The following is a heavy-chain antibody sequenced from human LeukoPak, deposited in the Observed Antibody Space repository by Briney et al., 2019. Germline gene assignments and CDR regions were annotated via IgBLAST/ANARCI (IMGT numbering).Heavy chain of an antibody. CDR3: AKDRLSVYYYDSSGYYYFDY. J-gene: IGHJ4*02. CDR1: GFTFSSYA. V-gene: IGHV3-23*01. Sequence: GGSLRLSCAASGFTFSSYAMSWVRQAPGQGLEWVSVISGSGGSTYYTDSVKGRFTISRDNSKNTLYLQMNSLRAEDTAVYYCAKDRLSVYYYDSSGYYYFDYWGQGTLVTVSS. CDR2: ISGSGGST. D-gene: IGHD3-22*01.